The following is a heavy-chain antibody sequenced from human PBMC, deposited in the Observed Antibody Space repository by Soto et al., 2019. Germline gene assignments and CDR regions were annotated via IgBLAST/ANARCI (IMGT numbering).Heavy chain of an antibody. V-gene: IGHV3-30*18. CDR1: GFTFSSYG. CDR2: ISYDGSNK. D-gene: IGHD1-26*01. CDR3: AKDKRTTRANAKYYFDY. J-gene: IGHJ4*02. Sequence: GGSLRLSCAASGFTFSSYGMHWVRQAPGKGLEWVAVISYDGSNKYYADSVKGRFTISRDNSKNTLYLQMNSLRAEDTAVYYCAKDKRTTRANAKYYFDYWGQGTLVTVSS.